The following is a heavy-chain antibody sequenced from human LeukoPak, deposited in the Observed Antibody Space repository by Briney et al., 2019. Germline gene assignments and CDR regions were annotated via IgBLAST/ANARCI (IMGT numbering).Heavy chain of an antibody. CDR3: ARVQVEMATDYFDW. J-gene: IGHJ4*02. D-gene: IGHD5-24*01. CDR2: IYSGGNT. Sequence: GGSLRLSCAASGFTVSSTYMSWVRQAPGKGLEWVSIIYSGGNTYYADSVKGRFTISRDNSKNTLYLQMNSLRAEDTAVYYCARVQVEMATDYFDWWGQGTLVTVSS. V-gene: IGHV3-53*01. CDR1: GFTVSSTY.